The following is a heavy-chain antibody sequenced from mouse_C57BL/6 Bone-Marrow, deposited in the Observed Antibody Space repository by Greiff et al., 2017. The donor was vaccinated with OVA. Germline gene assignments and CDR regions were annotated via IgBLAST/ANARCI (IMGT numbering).Heavy chain of an antibody. J-gene: IGHJ3*01. CDR1: GYTFTSYG. CDR3: ARVGGYDGAWFAY. Sequence: VQLQSGAELVRPGSSVKMSSKTSGYTFTSYGINWVKQRPEQGLEWIGYIYIGNGYTEYNEKFKGKATLTSDTSSSTAYMQLSSLTSEDSAIYFCARVGGYDGAWFAYWGQGTLVTVSA. V-gene: IGHV1-58*01. D-gene: IGHD2-2*01. CDR2: IYIGNGYT.